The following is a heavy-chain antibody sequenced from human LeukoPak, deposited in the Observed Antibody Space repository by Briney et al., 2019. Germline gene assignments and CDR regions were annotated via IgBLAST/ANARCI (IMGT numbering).Heavy chain of an antibody. D-gene: IGHD6-19*01. V-gene: IGHV4-4*02. Sequence: SETLSLTCTVSGGSISSNIWWSWVRQPPGKGLEWIGEINHSGSTNYNPSLKSRVTISVDTSKNQFSLKLSSVTAADTAVYYCARLGYSSGNYWGQGTLVTVSS. CDR1: GGSISSNIW. CDR3: ARLGYSSGNY. J-gene: IGHJ4*02. CDR2: INHSGST.